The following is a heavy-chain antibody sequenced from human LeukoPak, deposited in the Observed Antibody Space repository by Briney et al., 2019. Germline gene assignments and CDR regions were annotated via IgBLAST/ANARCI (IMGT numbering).Heavy chain of an antibody. CDR3: ARPFLGYCTNGVCYYDY. CDR2: ISSNGGST. V-gene: IGHV3-64*01. CDR1: GFTFSSYA. D-gene: IGHD2-8*01. J-gene: IGHJ4*02. Sequence: GGSLRLSCAASGFTFSSYAMHWVRQAPGKGLEYVSAISSNGGSTYYANSVKGRFTISRDNSKNTLYLQMNSLRAEDTAVYYCARPFLGYCTNGVCYYDYWGQGTLVTVSS.